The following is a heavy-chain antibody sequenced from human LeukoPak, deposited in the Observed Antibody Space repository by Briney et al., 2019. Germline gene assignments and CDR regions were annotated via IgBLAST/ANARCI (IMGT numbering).Heavy chain of an antibody. V-gene: IGHV4-30-4*01. J-gene: IGHJ4*02. D-gene: IGHD3-10*01. CDR1: GGSISSGDYY. Sequence: PLETLSLTCTVSGGSISSGDYYWSWIRQPPGKGLEWIGYIYYSGSTYYNPSLKSRVTISVDTSKNQFSLKLSSVTAADTAVYYCARADYYGSGSYFLFDYWGQGTLVTVSS. CDR2: IYYSGST. CDR3: ARADYYGSGSYFLFDY.